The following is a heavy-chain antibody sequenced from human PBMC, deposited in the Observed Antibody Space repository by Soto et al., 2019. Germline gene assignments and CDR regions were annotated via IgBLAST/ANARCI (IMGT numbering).Heavy chain of an antibody. V-gene: IGHV4-39*01. CDR2: IYYSGST. D-gene: IGHD6-13*01. CDR3: ARHASWQQLVVGWFDP. Sequence: QLQLQESGPGLVKPSETLSLTCTVSGGSISSSSYYWGWIRQPPGKGLEWIGSIYYSGSTYYNPSLKSRVTISVDTSKNQFSLKLSSVTAADTAVYYCARHASWQQLVVGWFDPWGQGTLVTVSS. CDR1: GGSISSSSYY. J-gene: IGHJ5*02.